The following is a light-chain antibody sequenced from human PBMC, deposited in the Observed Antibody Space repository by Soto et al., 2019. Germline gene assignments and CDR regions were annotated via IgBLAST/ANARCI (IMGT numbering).Light chain of an antibody. CDR2: GAS. CDR1: QSVSNNY. CDR3: QQYGSSPFT. V-gene: IGKV3-20*01. J-gene: IGKJ3*01. Sequence: EIVLTQSPGTLSLSPGERATLSCRASQSVSNNYLAWYQQKPGQAPRLLIYGASSRATGVPDRFSGSESGTDFTLTISRLEPEDFAVYYCQQYGSSPFTFGPGTKVDIK.